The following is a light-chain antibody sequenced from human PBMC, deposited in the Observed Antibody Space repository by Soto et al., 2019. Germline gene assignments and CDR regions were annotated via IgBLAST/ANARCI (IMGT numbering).Light chain of an antibody. CDR1: SSDIGGYNY. V-gene: IGLV2-14*01. CDR2: EVS. J-gene: IGLJ1*01. CDR3: SSYRTTSPCV. Sequence: QSALAQPASVSGSPGQAITSSCTGTSSDIGGYNYVSWYDHHPGKAPRLIIYEVSNRPSGVSIRFSGSKSGNTAFLTISGLQAEDEAHYYCSSYRTTSPCVFGTGTKVTVL.